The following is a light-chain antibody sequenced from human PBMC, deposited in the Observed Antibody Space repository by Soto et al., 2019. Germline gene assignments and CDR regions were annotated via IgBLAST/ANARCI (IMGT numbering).Light chain of an antibody. CDR3: QQRTDRPPWT. J-gene: IGKJ1*01. Sequence: EIVLTQSPATLSLSPGERATLSCRASQSIGLAIAWYQHKPGQAPRLLIFDASQRATGIPARFRGSGSGTEFTLTIISLEPEDVAVYYCQQRTDRPPWTFGQGTKVESK. CDR1: QSIGLA. V-gene: IGKV3-11*01. CDR2: DAS.